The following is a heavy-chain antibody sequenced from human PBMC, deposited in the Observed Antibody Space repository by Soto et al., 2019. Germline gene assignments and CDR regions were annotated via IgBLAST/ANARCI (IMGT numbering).Heavy chain of an antibody. CDR1: GGSFSGYY. V-gene: IGHV4-34*01. CDR3: ARVPRSAGYYLYYYYGMDV. J-gene: IGHJ6*02. D-gene: IGHD3-9*01. CDR2: INHSGST. Sequence: PSETLSLTCAVYGGSFSGYYWSWIRQPPGKGLEWIGEINHSGSTNYNPSLKSLVTISVDTSKNQFSLKLSSVTAADTAVYYCARVPRSAGYYLYYYYGMDVWGQGTTVTVSS.